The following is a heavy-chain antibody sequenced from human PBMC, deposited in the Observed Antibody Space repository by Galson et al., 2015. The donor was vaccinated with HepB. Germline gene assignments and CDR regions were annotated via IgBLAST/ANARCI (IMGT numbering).Heavy chain of an antibody. V-gene: IGHV6-1*01. CDR2: TYYRSNWYK. CDR1: GDSASSNSAV. CDR3: ARGIAAAGHALDI. Sequence: CAISGDSASSNSAVWSWIRQSPSRGLEWLGRTYYRSNWYKDDAVSVKGRITINPDTSKNQLSLHLNSVTPDDTAVYYCARGIAAAGHALDIWGQGTMVTVSS. J-gene: IGHJ3*02. D-gene: IGHD6-13*01.